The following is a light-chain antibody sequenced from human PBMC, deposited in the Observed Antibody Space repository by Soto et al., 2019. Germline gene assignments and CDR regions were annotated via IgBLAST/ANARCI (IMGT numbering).Light chain of an antibody. CDR1: QTISNNY. Sequence: ETVLTQSPGTLSLSPGEGATLSCRASQTISNNYLAWFQKRAGQAPRLIIYGASSRATGIPVRFGGRGSGTDFTVPIRRLEPEDFATHYCQQFGLSPIFAVGPGTRVEI. CDR3: QQFGLSPIFA. CDR2: GAS. J-gene: IGKJ3*01. V-gene: IGKV3-20*01.